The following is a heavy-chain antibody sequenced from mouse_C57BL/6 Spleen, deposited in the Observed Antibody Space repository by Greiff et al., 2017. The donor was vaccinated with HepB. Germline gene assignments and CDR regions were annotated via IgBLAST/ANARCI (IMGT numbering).Heavy chain of an antibody. CDR2: IDPNSGGT. V-gene: IGHV1-72*01. CDR1: GYTFTSYW. CDR3: ASEYGSSAMDY. J-gene: IGHJ4*01. Sequence: QVQLQQPGAELVKPGASVKLSCKASGYTFTSYWMHWVKQRPGRGLEWIGRIDPNSGGTKDNEKFKSKATLTVDKPSSTAYMQLSSLTSEDSAVYYCASEYGSSAMDYWGQGTSVTVSS. D-gene: IGHD1-1*01.